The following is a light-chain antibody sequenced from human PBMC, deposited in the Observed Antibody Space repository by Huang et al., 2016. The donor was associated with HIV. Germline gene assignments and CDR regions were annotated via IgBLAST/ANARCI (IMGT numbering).Light chain of an antibody. CDR3: QQTYGPSWT. V-gene: IGKV1-39*01. CDR1: QIVSNY. J-gene: IGKJ1*01. CDR2: AAS. Sequence: DIQMTQSPSSLSASVGDRVTITCRASQIVSNYLNWYQPKPGKAPKLLIYAASSLQSGFPSRFSGSGSGTDFTLTISSLQPEDFATYFCQQTYGPSWTFGQGTKVEVK.